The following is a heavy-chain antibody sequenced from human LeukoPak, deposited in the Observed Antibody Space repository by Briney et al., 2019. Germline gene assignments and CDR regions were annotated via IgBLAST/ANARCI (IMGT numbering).Heavy chain of an antibody. J-gene: IGHJ4*02. D-gene: IGHD3-22*01. CDR1: GFTFSSYS. CDR2: ISSSSSYI. CDR3: AKDPMIVVAENY. V-gene: IGHV3-21*04. Sequence: GGSLRLSCAASGFTFSSYSMNWVRQAPGKGLEWVSSISSSSSYIYYADSVKGRFTISRDNSKNTLYLQMNSLRAEDTAVYYCAKDPMIVVAENYWGQGTLVTVSS.